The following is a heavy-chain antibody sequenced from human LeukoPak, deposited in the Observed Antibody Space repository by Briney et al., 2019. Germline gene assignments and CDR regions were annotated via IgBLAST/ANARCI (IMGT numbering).Heavy chain of an antibody. J-gene: IGHJ4*02. V-gene: IGHV3-30*02. CDR2: IRYDGNKE. CDR1: GFSFDSYG. CDR3: ARSIQLW. Sequence: GGSLRLSCVASGFSFDSYGMHWDRQAPGKGLEWVAFIRYDGNKEDYADSVKGRFTISKDNSKNTLYLQMNSLRAEDTAVYYCARSIQLWWGQGTLVTVSS. D-gene: IGHD5-18*01.